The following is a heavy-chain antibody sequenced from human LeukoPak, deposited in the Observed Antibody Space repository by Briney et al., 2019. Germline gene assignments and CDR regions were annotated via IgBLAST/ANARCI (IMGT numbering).Heavy chain of an antibody. D-gene: IGHD3-3*01. J-gene: IGHJ5*02. CDR3: ARADDFWSGYFRWFDP. Sequence: ASVKVSCKASGYTFTSYDINWVRQATGRGLEWMGWMNPNSGNTGYAQKFQGRVTITRNTSISTAYMELSSLRSEDTAVYYCARADDFWSGYFRWFDPWGQGTLVTASS. CDR1: GYTFTSYD. CDR2: MNPNSGNT. V-gene: IGHV1-8*03.